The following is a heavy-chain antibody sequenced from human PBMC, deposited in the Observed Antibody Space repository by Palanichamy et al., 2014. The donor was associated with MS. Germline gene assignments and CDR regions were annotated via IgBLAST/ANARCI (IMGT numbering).Heavy chain of an antibody. CDR3: ARGYFYGSAPQDY. CDR2: INHSGST. CDR1: GGSFSGYY. J-gene: IGHJ4*02. Sequence: QVQLQQWGAGLLKPSETLSLTCAVYGGSFSGYYWSWIRQPPGKGLEWIGEINHSGSTNYNPSLKSRVTISVDTSKNQFSLKLTSVTAADTAVYYCARGYFYGSAPQDYWGQGTLVTVSS. V-gene: IGHV4-34*01. D-gene: IGHD3-10*01.